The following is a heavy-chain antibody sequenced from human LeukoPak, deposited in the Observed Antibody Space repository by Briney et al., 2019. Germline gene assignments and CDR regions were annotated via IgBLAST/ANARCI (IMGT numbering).Heavy chain of an antibody. CDR3: ARVFGSQQQLVPYYYYYYGMDV. CDR1: GGSVSSGSYY. J-gene: IGHJ6*02. Sequence: PSETLSLTCTVSGGSVSSGSYYWSWIRQPPGKGLEWIGYIYYSGSTNYNPSLKSRVTIPVDTSKNQFSLKLSSVTAADTAVYYCARVFGSQQQLVPYYYYYYGMDVWGQGTTVTVSS. D-gene: IGHD6-13*01. CDR2: IYYSGST. V-gene: IGHV4-61*01.